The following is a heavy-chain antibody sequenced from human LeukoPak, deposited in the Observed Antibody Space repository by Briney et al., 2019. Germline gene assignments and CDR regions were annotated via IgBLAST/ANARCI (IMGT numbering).Heavy chain of an antibody. V-gene: IGHV5-51*01. D-gene: IGHD1-20*01. CDR1: GYSFTCYW. CDR3: ARRDNWRFWFHP. Sequence: GEALKISRKGSGYSFTCYWIGWVRQMSGKGLEWMGIIYPGDSDTRYSPSFQGQLTISADKSNSTAYLQRSSLKASDTAMYYCARRDNWRFWFHPWGQGTLVTVSS. CDR2: IYPGDSDT. J-gene: IGHJ5*02.